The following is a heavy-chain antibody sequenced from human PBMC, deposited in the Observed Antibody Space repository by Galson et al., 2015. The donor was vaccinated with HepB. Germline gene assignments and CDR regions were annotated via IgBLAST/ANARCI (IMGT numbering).Heavy chain of an antibody. D-gene: IGHD3-16*01. Sequence: SVKVSCKASGYTFTSYGISWVRQAPGQGLEWMGWISAYNGNTNYAQKLQGRVTMTTDTSTSTAYMELRSLRSDDTAVYYCARETNYVWGSYGDDYWGQGTLVTVSS. CDR2: ISAYNGNT. J-gene: IGHJ4*02. V-gene: IGHV1-18*04. CDR1: GYTFTSYG. CDR3: ARETNYVWGSYGDDY.